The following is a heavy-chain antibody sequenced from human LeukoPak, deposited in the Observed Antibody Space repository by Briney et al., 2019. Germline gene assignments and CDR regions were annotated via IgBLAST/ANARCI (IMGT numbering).Heavy chain of an antibody. CDR1: GGSISSYY. J-gene: IGHJ4*02. D-gene: IGHD3-9*01. V-gene: IGHV4-59*12. Sequence: SETLSLTCTVSGGSISSYYWSWIRRPPGKGLEWIGYIYYSGSTNYNPSLKSRVTISVDTSKNQFSLKLSSVTAADTAVYFCARFPYFEGFDYWGQGTQVIVSS. CDR3: ARFPYFEGFDY. CDR2: IYYSGST.